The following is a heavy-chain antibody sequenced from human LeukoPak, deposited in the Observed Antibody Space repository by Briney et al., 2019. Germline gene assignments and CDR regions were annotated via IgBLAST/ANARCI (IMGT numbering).Heavy chain of an antibody. CDR1: GYTFTCYY. V-gene: IGHV1-2*02. CDR2: INPNSGGT. J-gene: IGHJ5*02. D-gene: IGHD3-3*01. Sequence: GASVTVCCKSSGYTFTCYYMHWVRQAPGQGLEWMGWINPNSGGTNYAQKFQGRVTMTRDKSNSTAYMELSRLRSDDTAVYYCARAADRFLIWFDPWGEGTLVTVSS. CDR3: ARAADRFLIWFDP.